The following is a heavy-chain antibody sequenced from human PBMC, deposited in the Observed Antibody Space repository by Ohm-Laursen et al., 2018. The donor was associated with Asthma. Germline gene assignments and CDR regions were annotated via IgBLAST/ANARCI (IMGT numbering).Heavy chain of an antibody. CDR3: ARGYRYYYYGMDV. Sequence: SSLRLSCAASGFTFSSYAMHWVRQAPGKGLEWVAVISYDGSNKYYADSVKGRFTISRDNSKNTLYLQMNSLRAEDTAVYYCARGYRYYYYGMDVWGQGTTVTVSS. J-gene: IGHJ6*02. V-gene: IGHV3-30-3*01. CDR1: GFTFSSYA. D-gene: IGHD1-1*01. CDR2: ISYDGSNK.